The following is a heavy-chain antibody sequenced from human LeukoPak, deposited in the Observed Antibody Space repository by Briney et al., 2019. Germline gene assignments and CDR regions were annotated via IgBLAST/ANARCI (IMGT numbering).Heavy chain of an antibody. CDR1: GGTFSSFA. CDR3: ARVETVDY. V-gene: IGHV1-69*04. Sequence: SVKVSCKASGGTFSSFAISWVRQAPGQGLEWMGRIIPILGIANYAQKFQGRVTITADKSTSTAYMELSSLRSEDTAVYYCARVETVDYWGQGTLVTVSS. CDR2: IIPILGIA. D-gene: IGHD3-3*01. J-gene: IGHJ4*02.